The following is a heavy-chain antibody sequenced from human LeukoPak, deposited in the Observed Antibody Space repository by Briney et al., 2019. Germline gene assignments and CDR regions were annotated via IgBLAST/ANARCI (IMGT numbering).Heavy chain of an antibody. J-gene: IGHJ4*02. CDR1: GYTFTGYY. CDR3: ARVANVRFLEWLSGYFDY. Sequence: WASVKVSCKASGYTFTGYYMHWVRQAPGQGLEWMGWINPNSGGTNYAQKFQGRVTMTRDTSISTAYMELSRLRSDDTAVYYRARVANVRFLEWLSGYFDYWGQGTLVTVSS. D-gene: IGHD3-3*01. CDR2: INPNSGGT. V-gene: IGHV1-2*02.